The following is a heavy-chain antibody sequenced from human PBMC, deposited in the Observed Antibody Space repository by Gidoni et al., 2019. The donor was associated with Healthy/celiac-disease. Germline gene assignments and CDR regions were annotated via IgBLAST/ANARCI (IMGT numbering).Heavy chain of an antibody. Sequence: QVQLVESGGGVVQPGRSLRLSCAASGFTFSSYAMHWVRQAPGKGLEWVAVISYDGSNKYYADSVKGRFTISRDNSKNTLYLQMNSLRAEDTAVYYCARDADAKQHLSYYYYMDVWGKGTTVTVSS. CDR3: ARDADAKQHLSYYYYMDV. CDR2: ISYDGSNK. CDR1: GFTFSSYA. J-gene: IGHJ6*03. D-gene: IGHD6-13*01. V-gene: IGHV3-30-3*01.